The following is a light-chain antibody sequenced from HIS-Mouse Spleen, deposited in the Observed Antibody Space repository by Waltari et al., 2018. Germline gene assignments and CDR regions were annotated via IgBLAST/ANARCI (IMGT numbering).Light chain of an antibody. Sequence: QSALTQPASVSGSPGQSITISCTGTSSDVGGYNYVSWYQQHPGKAPKLMIYEVSNRPSGVSNRLSGSKSGNQAALTISGLQAEDEADYYCSSYTSSSTWVFGGGTKLTVL. V-gene: IGLV2-14*01. J-gene: IGLJ3*02. CDR3: SSYTSSSTWV. CDR2: EVS. CDR1: SSDVGGYNY.